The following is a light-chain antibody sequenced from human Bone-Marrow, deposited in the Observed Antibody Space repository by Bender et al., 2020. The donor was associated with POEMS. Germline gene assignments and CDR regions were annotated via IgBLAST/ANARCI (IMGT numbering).Light chain of an antibody. Sequence: QSALTQPASVSGSPGQSITIYCTGTSSDVGAYNYVSWYQQHPGKAPKLMIYDVSERPSGVPDRFSGSKSGNTASLTVSGLQGEDEADYYCQSYDNSLGGWVFGGGTKVTVL. CDR2: DVS. CDR1: SSDVGAYNY. J-gene: IGLJ3*02. CDR3: QSYDNSLGGWV. V-gene: IGLV2-8*01.